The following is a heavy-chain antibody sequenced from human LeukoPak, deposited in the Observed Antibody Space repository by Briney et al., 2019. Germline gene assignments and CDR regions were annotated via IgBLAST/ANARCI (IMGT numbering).Heavy chain of an antibody. CDR1: GFTFSSYW. J-gene: IGHJ4*02. CDR2: IKQDGSEK. V-gene: IGHV3-7*01. CDR3: ARGLAAFRDYCGSGSLDY. Sequence: GGSLRLACAASGFTFSSYWKSWVRQAPGKGLEWVANIKQDGSEKYYVDSVKGRFTISRDNAKNSLYLQMNSLRAEDTAVYYCARGLAAFRDYCGSGSLDYWGQGALVTVSS. D-gene: IGHD3-10*01.